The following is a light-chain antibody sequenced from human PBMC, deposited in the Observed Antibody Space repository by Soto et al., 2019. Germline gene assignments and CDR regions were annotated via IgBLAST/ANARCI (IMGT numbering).Light chain of an antibody. CDR2: GNS. J-gene: IGLJ2*01. V-gene: IGLV1-40*01. CDR3: QSYDSSLSVL. CDR1: SSNIGAGYD. Sequence: QSVLTQPPSVSGAPGQRVTISCTGSSSNIGAGYDVHWYQHLPGTAPKLLIYGNSNRPSGVSDRFSCSNSGTSASVAITRLQAEDEADYYCQSYDSSLSVLFGGGTKLTVL.